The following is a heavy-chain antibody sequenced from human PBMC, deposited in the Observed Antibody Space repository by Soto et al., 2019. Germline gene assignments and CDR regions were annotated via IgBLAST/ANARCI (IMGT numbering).Heavy chain of an antibody. D-gene: IGHD3-3*01. V-gene: IGHV4-31*03. CDR2: IYYSGST. CDR1: GGSICSGGSY. CDR3: ARMGYDFWSRSDYYMDV. Sequence: SEPLSLTCTVSGGSICSGGSYWSWIRQHPGKGLEWIGYIYYSGSTYYNPSLKSRVTISVDTSKNQFSLKLSSVTAADAAVYYCARMGYDFWSRSDYYMDVWGKGTTVTVSS. J-gene: IGHJ6*03.